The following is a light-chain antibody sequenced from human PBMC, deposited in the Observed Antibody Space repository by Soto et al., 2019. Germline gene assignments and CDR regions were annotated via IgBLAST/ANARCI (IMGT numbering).Light chain of an antibody. Sequence: QSALTQPPSASGSPGQSVTISCTGTSSDVGAYKYVSWYQQYPGKAPHLMLYEVSERPSGVPDRFSGSKSGNTASLTVSGLQAEDEADYYCTSYVGSNIWVFGGGTKVTVL. CDR1: SSDVGAYKY. CDR3: TSYVGSNIWV. CDR2: EVS. J-gene: IGLJ3*02. V-gene: IGLV2-8*01.